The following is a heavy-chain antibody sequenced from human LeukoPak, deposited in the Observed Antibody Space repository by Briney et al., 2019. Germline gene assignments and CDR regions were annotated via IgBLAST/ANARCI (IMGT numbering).Heavy chain of an antibody. CDR1: GGTFTSYA. CDR3: AGRIAAAGPNWFDP. CDR2: IIPIFGTA. J-gene: IGHJ5*02. Sequence: SVKVSCKASGGTFTSYAISWVREAPGHGLEWRGGIIPIFGTANYARKCQGRVTITADESTSTAYMELSSLRSEDTAVYYCAGRIAAAGPNWFDPWGQGTLVTVSS. D-gene: IGHD6-13*01. V-gene: IGHV1-69*13.